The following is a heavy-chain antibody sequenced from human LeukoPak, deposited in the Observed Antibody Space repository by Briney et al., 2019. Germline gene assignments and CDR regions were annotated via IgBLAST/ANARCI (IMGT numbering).Heavy chain of an antibody. J-gene: IGHJ5*02. V-gene: IGHV1-18*01. CDR2: ISAYNGNT. D-gene: IGHD6-25*01. Sequence: ASVKVSCKASGYTFTSYGISWVRQAPGQGLEWMGWISAYNGNTNYAQKLQGRVTMTTDTSTSTACMELRSLRSDDTAVYYCARDQAGNWFDPWGQGTLVTVSS. CDR3: ARDQAGNWFDP. CDR1: GYTFTSYG.